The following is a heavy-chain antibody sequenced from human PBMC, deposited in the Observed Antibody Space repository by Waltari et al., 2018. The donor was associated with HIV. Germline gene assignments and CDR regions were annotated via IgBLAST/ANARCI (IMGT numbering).Heavy chain of an antibody. V-gene: IGHV3-30-3*01. D-gene: IGHD2-2*01. CDR3: ARDPQYCSSTSCSYYFDY. Sequence: QVQLVDPVGGVVQPGRSLIRSWDASGFTSSIYAMPWVPQAPGKGLEWVAVISYDGSNKYYADSVKGRFTISRDNSKNTLYLQMNSLRAEDTAVYYCARDPQYCSSTSCSYYFDYWGQGTLVTVSS. CDR2: ISYDGSNK. J-gene: IGHJ4*02. CDR1: GFTSSIYA.